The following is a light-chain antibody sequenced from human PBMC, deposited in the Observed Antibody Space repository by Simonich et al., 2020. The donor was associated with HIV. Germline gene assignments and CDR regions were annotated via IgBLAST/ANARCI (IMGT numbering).Light chain of an antibody. CDR1: QNVASN. J-gene: IGKJ4*01. CDR3: QQYNKWPLT. Sequence: EIVMTQSPATLSVSPGKRPTLSCSASQNVASNLAWYKQKPGQAPRPLIYGASRRATGIPDRFSGSGFGTEFSLTISSLQSEDSAVYYCQQYNKWPLTFGGGTKVEIK. V-gene: IGKV3D-15*01. CDR2: GAS.